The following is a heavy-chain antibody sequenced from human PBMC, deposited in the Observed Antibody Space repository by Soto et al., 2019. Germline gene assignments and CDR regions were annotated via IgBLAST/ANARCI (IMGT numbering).Heavy chain of an antibody. J-gene: IGHJ5*02. CDR3: AYRRSSGGWFDP. D-gene: IGHD6-6*01. Sequence: ASVKVSCKASGYTFTSYAMHWVRQAPGQRLEWMGWINAGNGNTKYSQKFQGRVTITRDTSASTAYMELSSLRSEDTAVYYCAYRRSSGGWFDPWGQGTLVTVSS. CDR1: GYTFTSYA. V-gene: IGHV1-3*01. CDR2: INAGNGNT.